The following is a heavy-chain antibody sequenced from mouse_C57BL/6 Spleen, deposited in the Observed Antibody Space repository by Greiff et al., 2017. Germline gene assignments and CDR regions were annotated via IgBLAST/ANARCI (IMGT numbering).Heavy chain of an antibody. J-gene: IGHJ2*01. Sequence: EVKVVESGGGLVKPGGSLKLSCAASGFTFSDYGMHWVRQAPEKGLEWVAYISSGSSTIYYADTVKGRFTISRDNAKNTLFLQRTSLRSEDTAMYYCARTHYYGSSWDYWGQGTTLTVSS. CDR3: ARTHYYGSSWDY. D-gene: IGHD1-1*01. CDR2: ISSGSSTI. V-gene: IGHV5-17*01. CDR1: GFTFSDYG.